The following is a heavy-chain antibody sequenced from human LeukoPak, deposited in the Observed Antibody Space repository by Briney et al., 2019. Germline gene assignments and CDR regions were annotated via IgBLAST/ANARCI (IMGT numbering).Heavy chain of an antibody. CDR1: GGSISSYY. V-gene: IGHV4-59*08. Sequence: SETLSLTCTVSGGSISSYYWRWIRQPPGKGLEWIGYIYYSGSTNYNPSLKSRVTISVDTSKNQFSLKLSSVTAADTAVYYCARHGPHTYYYDGGTDYFDYWGQGTLVTVSS. D-gene: IGHD3-22*01. CDR2: IYYSGST. J-gene: IGHJ4*02. CDR3: ARHGPHTYYYDGGTDYFDY.